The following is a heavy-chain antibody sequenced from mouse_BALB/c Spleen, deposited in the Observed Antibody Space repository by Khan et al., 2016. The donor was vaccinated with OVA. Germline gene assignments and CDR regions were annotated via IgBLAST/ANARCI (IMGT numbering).Heavy chain of an antibody. CDR3: ARLEDI. V-gene: IGHV2-9*02. D-gene: IGHD1-3*01. J-gene: IGHJ2*01. Sequence: EERKEKGPGLVAPSQSLSITCTVSGFSLTSFGVHWVRQAPGKGLEWLGLIWAGGSTIYNLALMSRLSISKDNSKSQVFLEMNSLQTDDTAMYYCARLEDIWGQGTTLTVSS. CDR2: IWAGGST. CDR1: GFSLTSFG.